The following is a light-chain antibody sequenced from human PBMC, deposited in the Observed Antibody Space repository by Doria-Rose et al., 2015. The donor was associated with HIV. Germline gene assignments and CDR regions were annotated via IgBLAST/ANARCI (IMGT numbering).Light chain of an antibody. Sequence: QSPSSLSASVGDRVTITCRASQSISNFLNWYQQKPGKAPKLLIYAASSLQSGVPSRFSGSGSGTDFTLTISSLQPEDFATYYCQQSHSTPQWTFGQGTKVEI. CDR2: AAS. CDR1: QSISNF. V-gene: IGKV1-39*01. J-gene: IGKJ1*01. CDR3: QQSHSTPQWT.